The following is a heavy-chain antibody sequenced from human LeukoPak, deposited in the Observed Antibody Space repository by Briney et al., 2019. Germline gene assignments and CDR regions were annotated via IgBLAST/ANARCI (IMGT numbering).Heavy chain of an antibody. Sequence: PGGCLRLSCADSGFTFSNAWMSWVGQAPGKGVEGVGCIKSKTGGGTKDYAAQGKGKFTITRDESKKTLYVQMNSLKTEDRIVCYCSTQLAGAVVPAARRDGDYYYYIYVWGKGTPVTVSS. CDR2: IKSKTGGGTK. V-gene: IGHV3-15*01. J-gene: IGHJ6*03. CDR3: STQLAGAVVPAARRDGDYYYYIYV. D-gene: IGHD2-2*01. CDR1: GFTFSNAW.